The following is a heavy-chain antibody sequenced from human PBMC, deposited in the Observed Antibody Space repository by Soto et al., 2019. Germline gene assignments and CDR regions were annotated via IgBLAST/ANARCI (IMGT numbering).Heavy chain of an antibody. CDR3: ARGGYDFWSGYNPMDV. J-gene: IGHJ6*04. Sequence: SETLSLTCTVSGGSISSYYWSWIRQPPGKGLEWIGYIYYSGSTNYNPSLKSRVTISVDTSKNQFSLKLSSVTAADTAVYYCARGGYDFWSGYNPMDVWGKGTTVTVSS. CDR2: IYYSGST. V-gene: IGHV4-59*01. D-gene: IGHD3-3*01. CDR1: GGSISSYY.